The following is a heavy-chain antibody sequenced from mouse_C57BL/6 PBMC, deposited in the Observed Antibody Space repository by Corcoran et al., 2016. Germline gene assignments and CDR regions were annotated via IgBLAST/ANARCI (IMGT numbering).Heavy chain of an antibody. D-gene: IGHD1-1*01. CDR2: INTYSGVP. CDR1: GYTFTTYG. CDR3: ARSYYGSSYRYFDG. J-gene: IGHJ1*03. Sequence: QIQLVQSGPELKKPGETVKISCKASGYTFTTYGMSWVKQAPGKGLKWMGWINTYSGVPTYADDFKGRFAFSLETSASTTYLQINNLKNEDTATYFCARSYYGSSYRYFDGWGTGTTVTVSS. V-gene: IGHV9-3*01.